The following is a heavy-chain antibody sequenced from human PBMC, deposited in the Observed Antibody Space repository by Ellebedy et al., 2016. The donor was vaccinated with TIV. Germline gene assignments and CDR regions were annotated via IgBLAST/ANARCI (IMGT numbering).Heavy chain of an antibody. CDR1: GFTFSGYY. CDR2: ISYSGDLV. Sequence: GESLKISCAASGFTFSGYYMSWFRQAPGKGPEWVSYISYSGDLVYYADSVKGRFTTSRDNAETSLYLYMNSLRAEDTAVYYCARLGVIAAAGASDYWGQGTLVIVSS. D-gene: IGHD6-13*01. CDR3: ARLGVIAAAGASDY. J-gene: IGHJ4*02. V-gene: IGHV3-11*01.